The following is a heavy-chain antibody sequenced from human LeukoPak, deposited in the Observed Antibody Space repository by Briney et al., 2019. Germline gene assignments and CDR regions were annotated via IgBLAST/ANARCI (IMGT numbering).Heavy chain of an antibody. CDR1: GGSISTYY. Sequence: ASETLSLTCTVSGGSISTYYWIWIRQPPGKGLEWIGYIYYTGSTSYNPSLKSRVTMSLDASKNQFSLELNSVTPADTAVYYCARGGNYWPQWWFDPWGRGTLVSVSS. CDR2: IYYTGST. CDR3: ARGGNYWPQWWFDP. J-gene: IGHJ5*02. V-gene: IGHV4-59*01. D-gene: IGHD1-26*01.